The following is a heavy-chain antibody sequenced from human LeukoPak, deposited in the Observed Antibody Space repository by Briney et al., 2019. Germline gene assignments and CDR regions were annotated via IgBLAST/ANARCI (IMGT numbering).Heavy chain of an antibody. CDR1: GGSISSSSYY. J-gene: IGHJ6*03. CDR2: IYYSGST. Sequence: SETLSLTCTVSGGSISSSSYYWGWIRQPPGKGLEWIGSIYYSGSTYYNPSLKSRVTISVDTSKNQFSLKLSSVTAADTAVYYYAREGTGPMYYYMDVWGKGTTVTVSS. V-gene: IGHV4-39*07. CDR3: AREGTGPMYYYMDV. D-gene: IGHD3/OR15-3a*01.